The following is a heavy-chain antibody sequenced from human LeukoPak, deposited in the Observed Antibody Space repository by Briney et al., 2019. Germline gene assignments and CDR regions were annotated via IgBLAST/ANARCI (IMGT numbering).Heavy chain of an antibody. J-gene: IGHJ6*04. Sequence: GSLRLSCAASGFTFSNAWMSWVRQAPGKGLEWVGRIKSNIDGWTTDYAAPVKGRFTISRDDSKNTLYLQMNSLKTEDTAVYYCSSYKGDVWGKGTTVTVSS. CDR2: IKSNIDGWTT. V-gene: IGHV3-15*01. D-gene: IGHD3-10*01. CDR3: SSYKGDV. CDR1: GFTFSNAW.